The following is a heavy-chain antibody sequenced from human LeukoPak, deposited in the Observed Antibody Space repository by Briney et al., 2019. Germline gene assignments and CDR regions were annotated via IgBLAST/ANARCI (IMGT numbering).Heavy chain of an antibody. J-gene: IGHJ4*02. D-gene: IGHD4-17*01. Sequence: GGSLRLSCAASGFTFSSYAMSWVRQAPGKGLQWVSAISGSGGSTYYADSVKGRFTISRDNSKNTLFLQMNSLRAEDTAVYYCARSYGAFSGPVAYWGQGTLVTLSS. CDR1: GFTFSSYA. CDR2: ISGSGGST. V-gene: IGHV3-23*01. CDR3: ARSYGAFSGPVAY.